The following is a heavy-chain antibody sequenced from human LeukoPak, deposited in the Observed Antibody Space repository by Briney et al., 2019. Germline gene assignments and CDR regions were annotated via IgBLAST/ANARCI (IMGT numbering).Heavy chain of an antibody. D-gene: IGHD1-14*01. Sequence: GGSLRLSCAASGFTFSSYAMSWVRQAPGKELEWVSAISGTGDSTYYADSVKGRFTISRDNSKNTLFLQMNSLRAEDTAVYYCAKESPGRSLDYWGQGTLVTVSS. CDR2: ISGTGDST. J-gene: IGHJ4*02. V-gene: IGHV3-23*01. CDR1: GFTFSSYA. CDR3: AKESPGRSLDY.